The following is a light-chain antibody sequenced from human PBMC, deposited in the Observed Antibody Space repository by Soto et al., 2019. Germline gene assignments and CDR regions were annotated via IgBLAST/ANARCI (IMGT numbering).Light chain of an antibody. CDR2: EVS. Sequence: HSARTQPPSATDSPGQSVTISCTRTSSDVGGYNYVSWYQQHPGKAPKLMIYEVSKRPSGVPDRFSGSKSGNTASLTVSGLQAEDEADYYCSSYAGSNNYVFGTGTKVTV. V-gene: IGLV2-8*01. CDR1: SSDVGGYNY. J-gene: IGLJ1*01. CDR3: SSYAGSNNYV.